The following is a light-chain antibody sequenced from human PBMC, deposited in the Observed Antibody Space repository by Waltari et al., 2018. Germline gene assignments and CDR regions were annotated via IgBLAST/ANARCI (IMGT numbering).Light chain of an antibody. CDR2: SNN. CDR1: SSNLGTNA. Sequence: QSVLTQPPSASGTPGQRVTISCSGSSSNLGTNAGNWYQHFPGTAPKLLIYSNNQRPSGVPDRFSGSKSGTSASLAISGLQSEDEADYYCAAWDDSLSGRVFGGGTKLAVL. J-gene: IGLJ3*02. CDR3: AAWDDSLSGRV. V-gene: IGLV1-44*01.